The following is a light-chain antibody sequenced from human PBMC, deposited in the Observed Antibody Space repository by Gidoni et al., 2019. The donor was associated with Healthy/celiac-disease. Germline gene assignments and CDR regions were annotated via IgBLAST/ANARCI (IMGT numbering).Light chain of an antibody. V-gene: IGKV3-11*01. Sequence: IVLTQSPATLSWSPGERATLSCRASQSVSSYLAWYQQKPGQAPRLLIYDASNRATGIPARFSGSGSGTDFTLTISSLEPEDFAVYYCQQRSNWPPLTFXGXTKVEIK. CDR3: QQRSNWPPLT. J-gene: IGKJ4*01. CDR2: DAS. CDR1: QSVSSY.